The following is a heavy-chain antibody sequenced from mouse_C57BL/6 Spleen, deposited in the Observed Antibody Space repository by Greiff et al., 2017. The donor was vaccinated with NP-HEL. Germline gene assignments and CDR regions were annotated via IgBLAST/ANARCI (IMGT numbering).Heavy chain of an antibody. V-gene: IGHV5-4*01. CDR1: GFTFSSYA. CDR2: ISDGGSYT. CDR3: ARDRGRERNFDV. J-gene: IGHJ1*03. D-gene: IGHD3-1*01. Sequence: EVKLVESGGGLVKPGGSLKLSCAASGFTFSSYAMSWVRQTPEKRLEWVATISDGGSYTYYPDNVKGRFTISRDNAKNNLYLQMSHLKSEDTAMYYCARDRGRERNFDVWGTGTTVTVSS.